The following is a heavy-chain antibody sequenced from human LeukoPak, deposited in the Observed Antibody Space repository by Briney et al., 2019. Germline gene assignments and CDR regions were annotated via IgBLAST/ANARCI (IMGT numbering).Heavy chain of an antibody. D-gene: IGHD2-2*01. CDR1: GFTFSSYG. Sequence: GGSLRLSCAASGFTFSSYGMHWVRQAPGKGLGWVAVIWYDGSNKYYADSVKGRFTISRDNSKNTLYLQMNSLRAEDTAVYYCAKDKGIYCSSTSCYLFHWGQGTLVTVSS. CDR3: AKDKGIYCSSTSCYLFH. V-gene: IGHV3-33*06. J-gene: IGHJ4*02. CDR2: IWYDGSNK.